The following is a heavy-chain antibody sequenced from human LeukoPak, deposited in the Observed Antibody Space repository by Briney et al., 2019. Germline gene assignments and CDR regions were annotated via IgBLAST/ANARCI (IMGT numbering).Heavy chain of an antibody. J-gene: IGHJ4*02. CDR2: IHPNSGST. Sequence: GASVKVSCKASGYTFTSYYMHWVRQAPGQGLEWMGIIHPNSGSTTYAQKFQGRVTMTRDTSTSTVYMELSSLRSEDTAVYYCAKDSSRSYLDQWGQGSLVTVSS. V-gene: IGHV1-46*01. CDR3: AKDSSRSYLDQ. CDR1: GYTFTSYY. D-gene: IGHD3-10*01.